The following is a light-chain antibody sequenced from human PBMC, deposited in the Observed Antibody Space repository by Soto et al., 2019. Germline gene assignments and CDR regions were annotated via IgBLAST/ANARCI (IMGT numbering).Light chain of an antibody. CDR2: AAS. Sequence: DIQMTQSPSSLSASVGDRVTITCRAGQSISTFLNWYQHKPGKAPNVLIYAASSLQSGVPSRFSGSGSGTDFTLTINSLQPDDFATYYCQQNYKTPYTFGQGTKLEIK. CDR1: QSISTF. V-gene: IGKV1-39*01. CDR3: QQNYKTPYT. J-gene: IGKJ2*01.